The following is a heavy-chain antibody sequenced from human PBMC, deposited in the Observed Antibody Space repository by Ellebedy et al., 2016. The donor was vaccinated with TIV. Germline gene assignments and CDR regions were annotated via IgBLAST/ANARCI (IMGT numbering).Heavy chain of an antibody. Sequence: AASVKVSCKASGGTVSGNVIPWVRQAPGQGLEWMGGIIPLFGPANYAQKFQGRVTITADEFTNTANMELSSLRSEDTAVYYCASDSSRMIRGVMKGWFDPWGQGTLVTVAS. D-gene: IGHD3-10*01. J-gene: IGHJ5*02. CDR2: IIPLFGPA. CDR1: GGTVSGNV. V-gene: IGHV1-69*13. CDR3: ASDSSRMIRGVMKGWFDP.